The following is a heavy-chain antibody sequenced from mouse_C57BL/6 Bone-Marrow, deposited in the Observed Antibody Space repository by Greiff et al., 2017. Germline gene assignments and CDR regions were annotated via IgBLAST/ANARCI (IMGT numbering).Heavy chain of an antibody. CDR1: GYTFTDYE. D-gene: IGHD1-1*01. CDR2: IDPETGGT. CDR3: TREAPITTVVAPY. J-gene: IGHJ3*01. Sequence: VQLQQSGAELVRPGASVTLSCKASGYTFTDYEMHWVKQTPVHGLEWIGAIDPETGGTAYNQKFKGKAILTADKSSSTAYMALRSLTSEDSAVYYCTREAPITTVVAPYWGQGTLVTVSA. V-gene: IGHV1-15*01.